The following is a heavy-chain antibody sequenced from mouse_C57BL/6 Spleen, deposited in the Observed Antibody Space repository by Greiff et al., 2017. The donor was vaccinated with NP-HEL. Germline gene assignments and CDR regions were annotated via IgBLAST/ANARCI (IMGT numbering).Heavy chain of an antibody. V-gene: IGHV1-82*01. D-gene: IGHD4-1*01. CDR1: GYAFSSSW. J-gene: IGHJ2*01. Sequence: VQLQESGPELVKPGASVKISCKASGYAFSSSWMNWVKQRPGKGLEWIGRIYPGDGDTNYNGKFKGKATLTADKSSSTAYMQLSSLTSEDSAVYFCARLGLGHYFDYWGQGTTLTVSS. CDR3: ARLGLGHYFDY. CDR2: IYPGDGDT.